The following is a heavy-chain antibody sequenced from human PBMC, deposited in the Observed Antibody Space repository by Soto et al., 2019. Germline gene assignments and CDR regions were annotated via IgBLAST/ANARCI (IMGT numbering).Heavy chain of an antibody. D-gene: IGHD2-15*01. CDR2: INPNSGGT. CDR3: ARACSGGSCYSLGGLDAFDI. V-gene: IGHV1-2*04. Sequence: ASVKVSCKASGYTFTGYYMHWVRQAPGQGLEWMGWINPNSGGTNYAQKFQGWVTMTRDTSISTAYMELSRLRSDDTAVYYCARACSGGSCYSLGGLDAFDIWRQGTMVTVSS. CDR1: GYTFTGYY. J-gene: IGHJ3*02.